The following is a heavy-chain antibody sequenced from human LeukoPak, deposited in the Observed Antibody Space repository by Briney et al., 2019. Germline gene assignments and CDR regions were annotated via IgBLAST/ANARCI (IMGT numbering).Heavy chain of an antibody. CDR1: GFTFSSNS. D-gene: IGHD2-15*01. CDR3: ARGGRLYYYYYYMDV. V-gene: IGHV3-21*01. CDR2: ISSSSSYI. J-gene: IGHJ6*03. Sequence: GGSLRLSCAASGFTFSSNSMNWVCKPPGQGQEWVSSISSSSSYIYYADSVKGRFTISRDNAKNSLYLQMNSLRAEDTAVYYCARGGRLYYYYYYMDVWGKGTTVTVSS.